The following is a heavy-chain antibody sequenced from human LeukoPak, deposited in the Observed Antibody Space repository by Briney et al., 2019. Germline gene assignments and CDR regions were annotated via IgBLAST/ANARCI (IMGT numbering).Heavy chain of an antibody. V-gene: IGHV3-23*01. J-gene: IGHJ3*02. CDR2: ITGSGGST. Sequence: PGGSLRLSCAASAFTFSNYAMSWVRQAPGKGLEWVSGITGSGGSTYYADSVKGRFTISRDNSKNTLYLQMNSLRAQDTAVYYCAKGVRMGPASGFGIWGQGTMVTVSS. D-gene: IGHD1-26*01. CDR3: AKGVRMGPASGFGI. CDR1: AFTFSNYA.